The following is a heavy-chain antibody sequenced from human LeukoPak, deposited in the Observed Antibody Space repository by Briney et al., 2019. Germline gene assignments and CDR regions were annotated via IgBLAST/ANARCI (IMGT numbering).Heavy chain of an antibody. V-gene: IGHV1-69-2*01. CDR3: ATGGVYGDYVGY. CDR1: GYTFTDYY. J-gene: IGHJ4*02. D-gene: IGHD4-17*01. CDR2: VDPEDGET. Sequence: AASVKVSCKVSGYTFTDYYMHWVQQAPGKGLEWMGLVDPEDGETIYAEKFQGRVTITADTSTDTAHMELSSLRSEDTAVYYCATGGVYGDYVGYWGQGTLVTVSS.